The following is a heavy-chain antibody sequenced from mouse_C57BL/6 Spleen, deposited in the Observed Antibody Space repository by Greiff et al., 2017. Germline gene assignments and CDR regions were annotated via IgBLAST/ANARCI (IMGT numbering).Heavy chain of an antibody. D-gene: IGHD1-1*01. CDR2: ISDGGSYT. CDR3: ARDRDGSSPYYAMDY. CDR1: GFTFSSYA. V-gene: IGHV5-4*01. J-gene: IGHJ4*01. Sequence: EVKLMESGGGLVKPGGSLKLSCAASGFTFSSYAMSWVRQTPEKRLEWVATISDGGSYTYYPDNVKGRFTISRDNAKNNLYLQMSHLKSEDTAMYYCARDRDGSSPYYAMDYWGQGTSVTVSS.